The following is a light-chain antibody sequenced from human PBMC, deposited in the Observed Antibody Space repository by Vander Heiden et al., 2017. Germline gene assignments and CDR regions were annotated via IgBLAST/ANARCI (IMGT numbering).Light chain of an antibody. J-gene: IGKJ4*01. CDR1: QSGSSD. CDR2: DAS. Sequence: DIVLTQSPATLSLSPGERATLSCRASQSGSSDLAWYQQKPGQAPRLLIYDASNRSTGIPARFSGSGSGTDFTLTISSLEPEDFAVYYCQQRSNWPRTFGGGTKVEIK. CDR3: QQRSNWPRT. V-gene: IGKV3-11*01.